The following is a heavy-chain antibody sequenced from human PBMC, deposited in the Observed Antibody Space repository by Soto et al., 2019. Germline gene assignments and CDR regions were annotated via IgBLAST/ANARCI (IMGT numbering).Heavy chain of an antibody. Sequence: PSETLSLTSSVFGGSISSYYWGWIRQPPGKGLEWIGSIYYSGGTYYNPSLKSRVTISVDTSKNQFSLKLSSVTAADTAVYYCARHSYYDSSGYYYFDYWGQGTLVTVSS. CDR2: IYYSGGT. V-gene: IGHV4-39*01. CDR3: ARHSYYDSSGYYYFDY. CDR1: GGSISSYY. D-gene: IGHD3-22*01. J-gene: IGHJ4*02.